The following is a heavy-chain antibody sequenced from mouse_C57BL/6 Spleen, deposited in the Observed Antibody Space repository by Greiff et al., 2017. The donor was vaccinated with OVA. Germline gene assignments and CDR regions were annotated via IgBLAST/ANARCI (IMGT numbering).Heavy chain of an antibody. V-gene: IGHV1-69*01. J-gene: IGHJ1*03. CDR3: ARLITTVGRYFDV. Sequence: QVQLQQSGAELVMPGASVKLSCKASGYTFTSYWMHWVKQRPGQGLEWIGEIDPSDSYTNYNQKFKGKSTLTVDKSSSTAYMQLSSLTSEDSAVYYCARLITTVGRYFDVWGTGTTVTVSS. CDR2: IDPSDSYT. D-gene: IGHD1-1*01. CDR1: GYTFTSYW.